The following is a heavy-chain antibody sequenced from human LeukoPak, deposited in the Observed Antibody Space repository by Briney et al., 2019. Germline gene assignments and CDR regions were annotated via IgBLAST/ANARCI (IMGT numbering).Heavy chain of an antibody. CDR1: GFIFTNDW. D-gene: IGHD6-19*01. CDR3: ARGRLGSGWTPDY. Sequence: GGSLRLSCVASGFIFTNDWMNWVRQAPGKGLEWVANVKGDGSDKYYVDSVKGRFTISRDNDKNSLNLQMDSLRAEDTAMYYCARGRLGSGWTPDYWGQGSLVTVSS. J-gene: IGHJ4*02. V-gene: IGHV3-7*01. CDR2: VKGDGSDK.